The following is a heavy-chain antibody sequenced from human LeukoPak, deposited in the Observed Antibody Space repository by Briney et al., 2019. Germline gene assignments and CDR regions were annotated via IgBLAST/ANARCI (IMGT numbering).Heavy chain of an antibody. Sequence: AGSLRLSCAASGFTFSTYSMNWVRQAPGEGREWVSFIDTSGSYIYYGDSMKGRFTISRDNAKNSLYLQMSGLRAEDTAVYYCARGRSITLLRGVAMSDGFDIWGQGAMVTVSS. J-gene: IGHJ3*02. CDR1: GFTFSTYS. CDR2: IDTSGSYI. CDR3: ARGRSITLLRGVAMSDGFDI. D-gene: IGHD3-10*01. V-gene: IGHV3-21*01.